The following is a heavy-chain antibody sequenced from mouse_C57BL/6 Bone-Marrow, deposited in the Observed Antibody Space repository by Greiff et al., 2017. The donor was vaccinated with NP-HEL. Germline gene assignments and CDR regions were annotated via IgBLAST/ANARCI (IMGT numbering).Heavy chain of an antibody. CDR1: GFTFSDYG. CDR2: ISSGSSTI. Sequence: EVQVVESGGGLVKPGGSLKLSCAASGFTFSDYGMHWVRQAPEKGLEWVAYISSGSSTIYYADTVKGRFTISRDSAKTTLFLHMTSLRSEDTAMYYCARGVLLAGAYWGQGTLVTVSA. D-gene: IGHD1-1*01. J-gene: IGHJ3*01. V-gene: IGHV5-17*01. CDR3: ARGVLLAGAY.